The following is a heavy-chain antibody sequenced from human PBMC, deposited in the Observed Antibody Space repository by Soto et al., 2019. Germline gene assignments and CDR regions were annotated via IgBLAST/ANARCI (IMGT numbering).Heavy chain of an antibody. CDR1: GGSITSGAYY. CDR2: IHYSGRT. Sequence: QVQLQESGPGLVKPSQTLSLTCAVSGGSITSGAYYWTWIRQHPGKGLEWIAYIHYSGRTYYNPSLKSRVTISVDTSNNQFSLKLSSVTAADTAVYYCARYYFESSGYSNWFDPWGQGTLVTVSS. J-gene: IGHJ5*02. CDR3: ARYYFESSGYSNWFDP. D-gene: IGHD3-22*01. V-gene: IGHV4-31*11.